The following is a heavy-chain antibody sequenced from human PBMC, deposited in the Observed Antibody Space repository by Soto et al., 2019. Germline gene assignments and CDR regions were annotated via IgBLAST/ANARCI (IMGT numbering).Heavy chain of an antibody. CDR3: ARGQNIRSAWRLDAFDI. CDR2: IDHSGST. V-gene: IGHV4-34*01. J-gene: IGHJ3*02. Sequence: PSETLSLTCAVYGGSFSGYYWSWIRQSPGKGLEWIGEIDHSGSTDYNPSLKSRVTISVDTSKNQFSLKLSSVTAADTATYYCARGQNIRSAWRLDAFDIWGQGTMVTVSS. D-gene: IGHD6-25*01. CDR1: GGSFSGYY.